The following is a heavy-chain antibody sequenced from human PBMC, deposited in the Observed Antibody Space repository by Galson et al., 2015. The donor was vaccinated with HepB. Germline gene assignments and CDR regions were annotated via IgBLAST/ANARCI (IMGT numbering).Heavy chain of an antibody. CDR2: ISSNGGST. V-gene: IGHV3-64D*06. J-gene: IGHJ4*02. D-gene: IGHD3-10*01. CDR3: VNHPSTYYYGSGSYYPDY. CDR1: GFTFSSYA. Sequence: SLRLSCAASGFTFSSYAMHWVRQAPGKGLEYVSAISSNGGSTYYADSVKGRFTISRDNSKNTLYLQMSSLRAEDTAVYYCVNHPSTYYYGSGSYYPDYWGQGTLVTVSS.